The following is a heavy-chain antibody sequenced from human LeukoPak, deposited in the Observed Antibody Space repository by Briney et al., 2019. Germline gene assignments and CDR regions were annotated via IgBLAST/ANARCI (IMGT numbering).Heavy chain of an antibody. J-gene: IGHJ6*03. CDR3: ARAARKTVTGIKAGGGNYYSYYMDV. D-gene: IGHD2-21*02. CDR1: GDSISRSSHY. Sequence: SETLSLTCTVSGDSISRSSHYWGWIRQPPGRGLEWIGSVYYSGTSSYNPFLESRVTISVDTSKNQFSLKLSSVTAEDTAVFYCARAARKTVTGIKAGGGNYYSYYMDVWGKGTTVTVSS. V-gene: IGHV4-39*07. CDR2: VYYSGTS.